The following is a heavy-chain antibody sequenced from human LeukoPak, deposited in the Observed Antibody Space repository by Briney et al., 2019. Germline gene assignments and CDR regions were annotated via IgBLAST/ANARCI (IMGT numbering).Heavy chain of an antibody. CDR1: GFTLDDYA. Sequence: GGSLRLSCAASGFTLDDYAMHWVRQAPAKGLEGVSGISWNSGSICYADSVKGRYTISRDNAKNSLYLQMNGVGPEDMALYYCAESLYGSGGFNDYWGQGTLVSVSS. CDR3: AESLYGSGGFNDY. J-gene: IGHJ4*02. CDR2: ISWNSGSI. V-gene: IGHV3-9*03. D-gene: IGHD3-10*01.